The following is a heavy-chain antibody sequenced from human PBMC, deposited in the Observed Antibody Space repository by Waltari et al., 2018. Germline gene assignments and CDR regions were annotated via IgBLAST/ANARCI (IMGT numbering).Heavy chain of an antibody. CDR3: AKDFSSKAAIHLFDY. D-gene: IGHD6-13*01. CDR2: ISGSVGST. Sequence: EVQLLESGGGLVQPGGSLRLSCAASGFTFSSYAMSWVRQAPGKGLEWVSVISGSVGSTYYADSLKGRFTISRDNSKNTLYLQMNSLRAEDTAVYYCAKDFSSKAAIHLFDYWGQGTLVTVSS. V-gene: IGHV3-23*01. J-gene: IGHJ4*02. CDR1: GFTFSSYA.